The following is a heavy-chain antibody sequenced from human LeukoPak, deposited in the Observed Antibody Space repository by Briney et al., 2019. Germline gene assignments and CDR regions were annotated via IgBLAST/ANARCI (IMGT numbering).Heavy chain of an antibody. V-gene: IGHV4-34*01. CDR1: GGSFSGYY. CDR2: IYYSGST. Sequence: SETLSLTCAVYGGSFSGYYWSWIRQPPGKGLEWIGSIYYSGSTYYNPSLKSRVTISVDTSKNQFSLKLSSVTAADTAVYYCARESIVVVPVPSPDAFDIWGQGTMVTVSS. D-gene: IGHD2-21*02. J-gene: IGHJ3*02. CDR3: ARESIVVVPVPSPDAFDI.